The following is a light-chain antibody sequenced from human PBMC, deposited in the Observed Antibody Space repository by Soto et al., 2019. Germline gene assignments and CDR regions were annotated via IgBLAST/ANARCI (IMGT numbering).Light chain of an antibody. Sequence: DIFLTQSPASLSASVGDRVTITCRANQNIDKYLNWYHQKPGPAPKFLISAASSLQSGVPVRFSGSRSGTEFTLSITNLQPEDFGSYFCQQTFRPPRTFGPGTKLHI. CDR3: QQTFRPPRT. V-gene: IGKV1-39*01. J-gene: IGKJ3*01. CDR2: AAS. CDR1: QNIDKY.